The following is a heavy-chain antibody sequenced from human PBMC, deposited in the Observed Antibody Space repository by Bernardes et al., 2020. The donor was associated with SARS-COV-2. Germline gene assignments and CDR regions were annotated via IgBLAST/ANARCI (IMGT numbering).Heavy chain of an antibody. J-gene: IGHJ6*02. CDR1: GFTFSSYA. D-gene: IGHD6-6*01. V-gene: IGHV3-23*01. CDR3: AKGEYGISSEGGVYYYYGMDV. Sequence: GGSLRLSCAASGFTFSSYAMSWVRQAPGKGLEWVSAISGSGGSTYYADSVKGRLTISRDNSKNTLYLQMNSLRAEDTAVYYCAKGEYGISSEGGVYYYYGMDVWDQVTTVTVTS. CDR2: ISGSGGST.